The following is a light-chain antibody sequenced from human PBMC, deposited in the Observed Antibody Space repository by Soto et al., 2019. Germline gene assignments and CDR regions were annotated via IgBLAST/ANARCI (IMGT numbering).Light chain of an antibody. CDR1: QSIKHY. CDR2: GAS. V-gene: IGKV1-5*01. Sequence: DIQMTQSPPTLCASVGDTVTITCRASQSIKHYLAWYQQMPGKAPKLLIYGASTLQSGVPSRFSGSGSGTEFTLTISSLQPDDFGTYFCQHHNSYSQTFGQGTKVDIK. J-gene: IGKJ1*01. CDR3: QHHNSYSQT.